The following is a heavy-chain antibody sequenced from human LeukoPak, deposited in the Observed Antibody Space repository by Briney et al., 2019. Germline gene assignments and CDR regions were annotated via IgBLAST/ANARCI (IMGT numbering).Heavy chain of an antibody. V-gene: IGHV1-46*01. CDR3: ARRRDEGFDI. J-gene: IGHJ3*02. CDR1: GHTFSYYY. Sequence: ASVKVSCKASGHTFSYYYLHWVRQAPGQGLEWMGIINPSGGATNYAQKFQGRVTLTRDTSTGTVYMGLSSLISEDTAVYYCARRRDEGFDIWGQGTLVTVSS. CDR2: INPSGGAT.